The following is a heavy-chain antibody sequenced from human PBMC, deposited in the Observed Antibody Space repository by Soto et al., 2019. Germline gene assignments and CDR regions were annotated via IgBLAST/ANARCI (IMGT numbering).Heavy chain of an antibody. CDR3: ARVGDWQQLVRYSRDGDYYFDY. Sequence: PSETLSLTCAVYGGSFSGYYWSWIRQPPGKGLEWIGYIYYSGSTNYNPSLKSRVTISVDTSKNQFSLKLSSVTAADTAVYYCARVGDWQQLVRYSRDGDYYFDYWGQGTLVTVS. V-gene: IGHV4-59*01. CDR1: GGSFSGYY. D-gene: IGHD6-13*01. J-gene: IGHJ4*02. CDR2: IYYSGST.